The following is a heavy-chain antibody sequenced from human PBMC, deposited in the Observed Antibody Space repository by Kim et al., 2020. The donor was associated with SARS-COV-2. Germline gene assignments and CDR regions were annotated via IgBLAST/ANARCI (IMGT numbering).Heavy chain of an antibody. V-gene: IGHV5-51*01. D-gene: IGHD1-26*01. J-gene: IGHJ4*02. CDR1: GYSFTSYW. Sequence: GESLQISCKGSGYSFTSYWIGWVRQMPGKGLEWMGIIYPGDSDTRYSPSFQGQVTISADKSISTAYLQWSSLKASDTAMYYCARLLLGMGGSYPMGPFDYWGQGTLVTVSS. CDR3: ARLLLGMGGSYPMGPFDY. CDR2: IYPGDSDT.